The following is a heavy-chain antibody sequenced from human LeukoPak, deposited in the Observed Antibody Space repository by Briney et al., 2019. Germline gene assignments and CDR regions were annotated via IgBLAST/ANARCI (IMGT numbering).Heavy chain of an antibody. D-gene: IGHD6-19*01. J-gene: IGHJ4*02. V-gene: IGHV4-59*01. CDR2: IDYSEST. CDR3: ARGYFWAIAVAGYYFDY. Sequence: PSETLSLTCTVSGGSLSSYKWSWIRQSPGKGLEWIGYIDYSESTNYNPSLKSRVSISVDTSKNQFSLKMSSVTAADTAMYYCARGYFWAIAVAGYYFDYWGQGTLVTVSS. CDR1: GGSLSSYK.